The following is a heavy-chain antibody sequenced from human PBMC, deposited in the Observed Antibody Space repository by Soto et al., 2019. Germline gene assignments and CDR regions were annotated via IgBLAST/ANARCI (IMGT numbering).Heavy chain of an antibody. Sequence: ASVKVSCKASGYTFTSYAMHWVRQAPGQRLEWMGWSNAGNGNTKYSQEFQGRVTITRDTSASTAYMELSSLRSEDMAVYYCARGSYDSSGYFLFDYWGQGTLVTVSS. V-gene: IGHV1-3*02. CDR3: ARGSYDSSGYFLFDY. CDR1: GYTFTSYA. CDR2: SNAGNGNT. D-gene: IGHD3-22*01. J-gene: IGHJ4*02.